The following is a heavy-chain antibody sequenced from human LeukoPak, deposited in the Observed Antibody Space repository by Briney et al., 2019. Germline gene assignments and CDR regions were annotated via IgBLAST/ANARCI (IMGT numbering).Heavy chain of an antibody. CDR1: GFTFSSFG. V-gene: IGHV3-30*03. Sequence: GGSLRLSCAASGFTFSSFGMHWVRQAPGKGLEWVAAISYDGSNEHHADSVKGRFTISRDSSKTTLYLQMNSLRAEDTAMCYCARDRGWVVAASRGMDVWGQGTTVTVS. J-gene: IGHJ6*02. D-gene: IGHD2-15*01. CDR2: ISYDGSNE. CDR3: ARDRGWVVAASRGMDV.